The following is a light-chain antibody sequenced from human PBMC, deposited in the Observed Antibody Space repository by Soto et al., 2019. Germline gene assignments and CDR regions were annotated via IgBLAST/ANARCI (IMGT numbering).Light chain of an antibody. Sequence: QSVLTQPASVSGSPGQSITISCTGTSSDVGAYNYVSWYQQHPGKAPKLMIYDVSNRPSGVSNRFSGSKSGNTASLTISGLQADDEADYYCSSYTTSSTLVFGGGTKLTVL. CDR3: SSYTTSSTLV. J-gene: IGLJ2*01. CDR2: DVS. CDR1: SSDVGAYNY. V-gene: IGLV2-14*01.